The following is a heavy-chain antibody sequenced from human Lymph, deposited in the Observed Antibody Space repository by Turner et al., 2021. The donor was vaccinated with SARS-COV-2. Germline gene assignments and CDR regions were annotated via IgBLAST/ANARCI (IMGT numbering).Heavy chain of an antibody. Sequence: QLPLPESGPGLSKPSEPMTLTCTVSGDANNSSFYYLGWVRQPPGKGLEWIGSIYYSGSTTYNPSHKRRIAITADTSKTQSSLKLSSVTAADTAVFYCARGSPQGWYVPVFDYWGQGTLVTVSS. CDR3: ARGSPQGWYVPVFDY. V-gene: IGHV4-39*01. CDR2: IYYSGST. CDR1: GDANNSSFYY. D-gene: IGHD6-19*01. J-gene: IGHJ4*02.